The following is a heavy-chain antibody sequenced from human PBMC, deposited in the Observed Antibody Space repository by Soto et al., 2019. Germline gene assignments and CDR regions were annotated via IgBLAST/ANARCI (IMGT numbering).Heavy chain of an antibody. CDR3: AREYDSSGYGYDAFDI. J-gene: IGHJ3*02. Sequence: QVQLVESGGGVVQPGRSLRLSCAASGFIFSTYAMHWVRQAPGKGLEWVTFISYDGRNKYYADSVKDRFTISRDNSKDTLYLLMNSLRPEDTAVYYCAREYDSSGYGYDAFDIWGPGTMVTVSS. V-gene: IGHV3-30*04. CDR1: GFIFSTYA. D-gene: IGHD3-22*01. CDR2: ISYDGRNK.